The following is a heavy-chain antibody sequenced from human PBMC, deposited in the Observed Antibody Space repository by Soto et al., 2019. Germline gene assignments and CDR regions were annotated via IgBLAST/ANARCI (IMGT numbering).Heavy chain of an antibody. J-gene: IGHJ4*02. CDR2: ISGSGGST. D-gene: IGHD3-10*01. Sequence: PVESLKISWAPSGFTFISYGMSWVLQSPVKVLEWVSAISGSGGSTYYADSVKGRFPISRDNSKNTLYLQMNRLRAEDSAGDYWATPLSYHEGSGLGGREYYFDYWGKGTLVTVSS. V-gene: IGHV3-23*01. CDR1: GFTFISYG. CDR3: ATPLSYHEGSGLGGREYYFDY.